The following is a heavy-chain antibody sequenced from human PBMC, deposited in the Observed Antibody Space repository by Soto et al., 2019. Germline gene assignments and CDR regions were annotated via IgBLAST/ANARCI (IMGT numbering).Heavy chain of an antibody. J-gene: IGHJ5*02. D-gene: IGHD2-2*01. CDR3: ARNLVEMPTIALFTS. Sequence: QVQLVESGGGVVQPGRSLRLSCAASGFTFSSYAMHWVRQAPGKGLEWVAVISYDGSNKYYADSVKGRFTISRDNSKKPLYLKRKSVGAEDTIVYYWARNLVEMPTIALFTSWAQGPLVTVSS. CDR2: ISYDGSNK. CDR1: GFTFSSYA. V-gene: IGHV3-30-3*01.